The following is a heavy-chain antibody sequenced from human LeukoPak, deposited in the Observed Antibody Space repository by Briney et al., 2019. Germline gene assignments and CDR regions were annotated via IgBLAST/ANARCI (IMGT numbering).Heavy chain of an antibody. V-gene: IGHV3-21*01. CDR1: GFTFSSYS. CDR2: ISSSSSYI. J-gene: IGHJ4*02. D-gene: IGHD6-19*01. Sequence: GGSLRLSCAASGFTFSSYSLNWARQAPGKGLEWVSSISSSSSYIYYADSVKGRFTISRDNAKNSLYLQMNSLRAEDTAVYYCARDLRVYSSGWYPYYFDYWGQGTLVTVSS. CDR3: ARDLRVYSSGWYPYYFDY.